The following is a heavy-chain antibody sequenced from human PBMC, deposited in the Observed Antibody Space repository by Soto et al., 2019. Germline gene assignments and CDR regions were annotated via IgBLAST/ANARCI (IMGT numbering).Heavy chain of an antibody. CDR2: MNSDGSST. V-gene: IGHV3-74*01. CDR1: GFTFSTYW. J-gene: IGHJ4*02. Sequence: EVQLVESGGGLVQPGGSLRLSCAASGFTFSTYWMHWVRQAPGTGLVWVSGMNSDGSSTTYADSVKGRFTIFSDNAKNTLYLQQNGRRADDTDVYYCARGPCYCDCWGQGTLVCVSS. CDR3: ARGPCYCDC.